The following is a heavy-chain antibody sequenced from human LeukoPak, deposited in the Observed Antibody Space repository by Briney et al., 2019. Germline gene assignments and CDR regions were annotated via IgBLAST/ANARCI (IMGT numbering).Heavy chain of an antibody. Sequence: VKVSCKTSGFTFSTSAVQWVRQARGQRLEWIGWIIVGSGATNYAQSLQGRFTITRDMSTNTAYMELSSLGSEDSAVYYCAAELYGVYTDCCTFHLWGQGTLVTVSS. D-gene: IGHD4-17*01. V-gene: IGHV1-58*01. CDR1: GFTFSTSA. CDR3: AAELYGVYTDCCTFHL. CDR2: IIVGSGAT. J-gene: IGHJ3*01.